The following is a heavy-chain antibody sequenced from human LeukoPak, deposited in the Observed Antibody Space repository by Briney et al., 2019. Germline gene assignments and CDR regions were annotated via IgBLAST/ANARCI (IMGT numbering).Heavy chain of an antibody. V-gene: IGHV1-18*01. CDR1: GYTFTSYG. J-gene: IGHJ6*03. CDR3: ASVRQLLIKTYYYYYMDV. Sequence: ASVKVSCKASGYTFTSYGISWVRQAPGQGLEWMGWISAYNGNTNYAQKLQGRVTMTTDTSTSTAYMELRSLRSDDTAVYYCASVRQLLIKTYYYYYMDVWGKGTTITVSS. D-gene: IGHD2-2*01. CDR2: ISAYNGNT.